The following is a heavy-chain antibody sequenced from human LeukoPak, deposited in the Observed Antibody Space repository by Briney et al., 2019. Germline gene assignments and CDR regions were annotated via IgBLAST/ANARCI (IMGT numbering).Heavy chain of an antibody. Sequence: GGSLRLSCAASGFTFSSYGMHWVRQAPGKGLEWVSYISDSSPTRYYADSAKGRFTISRDNAKNSLYLQMNSLRAEDTAVYYCARVDRIAVAGSNYWGQGTLVTVSS. D-gene: IGHD6-19*01. CDR2: ISDSSPTR. V-gene: IGHV3-48*04. CDR1: GFTFSSYG. CDR3: ARVDRIAVAGSNY. J-gene: IGHJ4*02.